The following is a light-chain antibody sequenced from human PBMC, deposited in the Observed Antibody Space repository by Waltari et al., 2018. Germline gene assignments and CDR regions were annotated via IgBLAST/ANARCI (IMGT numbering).Light chain of an antibody. V-gene: IGLV2-11*01. Sequence: QSALTQPRSVSGSPGQSVTIPCNGTSSDIGGYNYVSWYQHYPGKAPEVIIYDVDKRPSGVPDRFAGSRSGNTASLTVSGLRAEDEADYFCCSYAGAKYTVLFGGGTKLTVL. CDR3: CSYAGAKYTVL. J-gene: IGLJ2*01. CDR1: SSDIGGYNY. CDR2: DVD.